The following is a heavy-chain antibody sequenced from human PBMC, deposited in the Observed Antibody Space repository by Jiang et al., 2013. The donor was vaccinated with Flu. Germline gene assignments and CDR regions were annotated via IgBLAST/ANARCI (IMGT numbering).Heavy chain of an antibody. V-gene: IGHV3-23*01. Sequence: AASGFTFSSYAMSWVRPGVQGRGLEWVSAISGSGGSTYYADSVKGRFTISRDNSKNTLYLQMNSLRAEDTAVYYCAKAVSDSSGYYMSWYFDLWGRGTLVTVSS. CDR2: ISGSGGST. CDR3: AKAVSDSSGYYMSWYFDL. J-gene: IGHJ2*01. CDR1: GFTFSSYA. D-gene: IGHD3-22*01.